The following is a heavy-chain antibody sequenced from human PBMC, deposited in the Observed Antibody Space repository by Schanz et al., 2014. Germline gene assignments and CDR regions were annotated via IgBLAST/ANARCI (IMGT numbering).Heavy chain of an antibody. J-gene: IGHJ3*02. D-gene: IGHD4-17*01. CDR2: IWDDGNNK. CDR1: GFTFSSYG. CDR3: AKDLHTEYGDQPQAFDI. Sequence: QVQLVESGGGVVQPGRSLRLSCAASGFTFSSYGMHWVRQAPGKGLEWVAVIWDDGNNKFYADSVKGRFIISRDNSKHTPALHMYSLRHADTASYYSAKDLHTEYGDQPQAFDIWGQGTMVTVSS. V-gene: IGHV3-33*06.